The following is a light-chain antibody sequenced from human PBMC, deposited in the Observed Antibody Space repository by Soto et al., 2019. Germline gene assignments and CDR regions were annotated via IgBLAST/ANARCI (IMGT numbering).Light chain of an antibody. J-gene: IGKJ1*01. CDR2: GAS. Sequence: IVMTQSPATLSVSPGQRATLSCRASQSVSTNLAWYQQKPGQAPRLLIYGASTRATGIPARFSGSGSGTEFTLTLIGLQSDDFAVYYCQQYSNWPPWTFGQGNSVDFK. CDR3: QQYSNWPPWT. V-gene: IGKV3D-15*01. CDR1: QSVSTN.